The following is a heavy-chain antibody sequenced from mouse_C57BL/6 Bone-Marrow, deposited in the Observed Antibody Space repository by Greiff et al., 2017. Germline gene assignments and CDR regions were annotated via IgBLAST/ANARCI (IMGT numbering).Heavy chain of an antibody. CDR3: ARALHYYGSSYDYFDY. D-gene: IGHD1-1*01. CDR2: ISYDGSN. Sequence: DVKLLESGPGLVKPSQSLSLTCSVTGYSITSGYYWNWIRQFPGNKLEWMGYISYDGSNNYNPSLKNRISITRDTSKNQFFLKLNSVTTEDTATYYCARALHYYGSSYDYFDYWGQGTTLTVSS. J-gene: IGHJ2*01. CDR1: GYSITSGYY. V-gene: IGHV3-6*01.